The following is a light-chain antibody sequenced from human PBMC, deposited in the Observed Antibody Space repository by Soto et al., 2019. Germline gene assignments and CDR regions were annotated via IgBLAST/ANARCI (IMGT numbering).Light chain of an antibody. CDR2: DAS. V-gene: IGKV1-5*01. Sequence: DIQMTQSPSTLSASVGDRVTITCRASQSISSWLAWYQQKPGKAPKLLIYDASSLESGVPSRFSSSGSGTEFTVTISSLKPDDFATNYCQQYNSYSPYSFGQGTQLEIK. CDR1: QSISSW. J-gene: IGKJ2*01. CDR3: QQYNSYSPYS.